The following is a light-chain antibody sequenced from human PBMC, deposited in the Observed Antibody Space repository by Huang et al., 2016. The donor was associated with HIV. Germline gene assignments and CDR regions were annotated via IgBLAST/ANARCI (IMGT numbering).Light chain of an antibody. Sequence: EIVLTQSPGTLSLSPGERATLSCRASQSVSSNYLAWYQQKPGQAPRLLLYAASSRATGIPYRFSGSGSGTDFTLTISRLEPEDFAVYYCQQYDTSPWTFGQGTKVEIK. V-gene: IGKV3-20*01. J-gene: IGKJ1*01. CDR3: QQYDTSPWT. CDR1: QSVSSNY. CDR2: AAS.